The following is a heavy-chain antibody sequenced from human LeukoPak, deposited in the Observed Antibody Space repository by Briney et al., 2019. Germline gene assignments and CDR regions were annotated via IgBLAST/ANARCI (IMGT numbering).Heavy chain of an antibody. V-gene: IGHV4-39*01. D-gene: IGHD3-10*01. J-gene: IGHJ5*02. Sequence: SETLSLTCTVSGGSISSSSYYWGWIRQPPGKGLEWIGSIYYSGSTYYNPSLKSRVTISVDTSKNQFSLKLSSVTAADTAVYYCVRQAPSGSGSTVGWFDPWGQGTLVTVSS. CDR3: VRQAPSGSGSTVGWFDP. CDR2: IYYSGST. CDR1: GGSISSSSYY.